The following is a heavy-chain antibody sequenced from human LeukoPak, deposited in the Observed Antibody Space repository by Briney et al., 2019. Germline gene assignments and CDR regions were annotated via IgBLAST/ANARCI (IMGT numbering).Heavy chain of an antibody. V-gene: IGHV4-34*01. Sequence: PSETLPLTCAVYGGSFSGYYWSWIRQPPGKGLEWIGEINHSGSTNYNPSLKSRVTISVDTSKNQFSLKLSSVTAADTAVYYCARGLGSSSSGYWGQGTLVTVSS. CDR2: INHSGST. D-gene: IGHD6-6*01. CDR1: GGSFSGYY. J-gene: IGHJ4*02. CDR3: ARGLGSSSSGY.